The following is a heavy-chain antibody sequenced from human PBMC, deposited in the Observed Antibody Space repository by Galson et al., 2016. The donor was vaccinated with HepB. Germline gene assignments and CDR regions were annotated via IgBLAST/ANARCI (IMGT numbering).Heavy chain of an antibody. V-gene: IGHV3-30*14. CDR3: ARVGYGDYEGCSRNFYYYGLDV. CDR1: GFSFNTHA. D-gene: IGHD4-17*01. J-gene: IGHJ6*02. CDR2: ISYDGISE. Sequence: SLRLSCAASGFSFNTHAMHWVRQAPGKGLEWVAVISYDGISEYYANSVKGRFTISRDNSKNTLYLQMNSLRGGDTAVYRCARVGYGDYEGCSRNFYYYGLDVWGQGTTVTVSS.